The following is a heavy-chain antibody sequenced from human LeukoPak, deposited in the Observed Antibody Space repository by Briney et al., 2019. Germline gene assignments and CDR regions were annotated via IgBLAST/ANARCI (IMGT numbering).Heavy chain of an antibody. V-gene: IGHV3-23*01. Sequence: TGGSLRLSCGASGFTFNSYAMGWVRQAPGRGPAWVSTISGAGGTTYYTDSVKGRFTISRDNSKNTLYLQMNSLRAEDTAVYYCAKDFRRSGPGDAFDIWGQGTLVTVSS. CDR3: AKDFRRSGPGDAFDI. CDR2: ISGAGGTT. CDR1: GFTFNSYA. J-gene: IGHJ3*02. D-gene: IGHD3-3*01.